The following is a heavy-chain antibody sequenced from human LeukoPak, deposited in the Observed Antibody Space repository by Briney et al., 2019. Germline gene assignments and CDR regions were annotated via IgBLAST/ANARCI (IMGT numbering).Heavy chain of an antibody. Sequence: GASVKISCETSGYTFTSCYMHWVRQAPGQGLEWMGWINPNSGGTNYAQKFQGRVTMTRDTSISTAYMELSRLRSDDTAVYYCARVYDSSGYVLCYWGQGTLVTVSS. V-gene: IGHV1-2*02. CDR3: ARVYDSSGYVLCY. CDR2: INPNSGGT. CDR1: GYTFTSCY. D-gene: IGHD3-22*01. J-gene: IGHJ4*02.